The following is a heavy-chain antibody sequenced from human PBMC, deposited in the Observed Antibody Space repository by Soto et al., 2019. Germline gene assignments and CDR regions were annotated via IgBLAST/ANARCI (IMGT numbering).Heavy chain of an antibody. CDR2: IYHSGST. CDR3: ARVPGP. V-gene: IGHV4-39*07. Sequence: SETLSLTCTVSGGSISSSSYYWGWIRQSPGKGLEWIGYIYHSGSTYYNPSLKSRVTISVDRSKNQFSLKLSSVTAADTAVYYCARVPGPWGQGTLVTVSS. J-gene: IGHJ5*02. CDR1: GGSISSSSYY.